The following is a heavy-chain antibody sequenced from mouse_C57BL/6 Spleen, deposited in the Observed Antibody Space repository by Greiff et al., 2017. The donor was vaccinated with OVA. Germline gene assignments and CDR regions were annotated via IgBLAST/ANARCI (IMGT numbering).Heavy chain of an antibody. V-gene: IGHV2-2*01. Sequence: QVQLQQSGPGLVQPSQSLSITCTVSGFSFTSYGVHWVRQSPGKGLEWLGVIWSGGSTDYNAAFISRLSISKDNSKSQVFFKMNSLQADDTAIYYCATLPYYGSSPWFAYWGQGTLVTVSA. CDR1: GFSFTSYG. CDR3: ATLPYYGSSPWFAY. D-gene: IGHD1-1*01. CDR2: IWSGGST. J-gene: IGHJ3*01.